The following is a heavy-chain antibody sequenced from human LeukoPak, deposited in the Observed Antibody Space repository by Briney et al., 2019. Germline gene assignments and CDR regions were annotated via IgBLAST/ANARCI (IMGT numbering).Heavy chain of an antibody. CDR2: IRYDGSNK. Sequence: GGSLRLSCAASGFTFSSYGMHWVRQAPGKGLEWVAFIRYDGSNKYYTGSVKGRFTISRDNSKNTLYLQMNSLRPEDTAVYYCAKEGGSGWTYYYYMDVWGKGTTVTVSS. CDR1: GFTFSSYG. CDR3: AKEGGSGWTYYYYMDV. V-gene: IGHV3-30*02. J-gene: IGHJ6*03. D-gene: IGHD6-19*01.